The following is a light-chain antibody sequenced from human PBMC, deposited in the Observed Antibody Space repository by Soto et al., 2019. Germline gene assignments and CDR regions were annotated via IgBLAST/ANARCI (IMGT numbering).Light chain of an antibody. V-gene: IGKV3-20*01. CDR2: GAS. CDR1: QSVSSSY. Sequence: EIVLSQSPGTVSLSQRERATLSCRASQSVSSSYLAWYQQKRGQAPRLLIYGASSRATGIPDRFSGSASGTDFTLTISRLEPEDFAVYYCQQYGTSPFTFGPGTKVDIK. J-gene: IGKJ3*01. CDR3: QQYGTSPFT.